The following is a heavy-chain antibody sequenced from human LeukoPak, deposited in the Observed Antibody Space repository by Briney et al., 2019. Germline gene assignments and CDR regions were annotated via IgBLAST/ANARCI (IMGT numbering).Heavy chain of an antibody. Sequence: SETLSLTCTVSGGSISSYYWSWLRQPPGQGLEWIGYIYYSGSTNYNPSLKSRVTISVDTSKNQFSLKLSSVTAADTAVYYCARTSYSYPLDYWGQGTLVTAAS. CDR2: IYYSGST. J-gene: IGHJ4*02. D-gene: IGHD3-16*02. CDR3: ARTSYSYPLDY. CDR1: GGSISSYY. V-gene: IGHV4-59*01.